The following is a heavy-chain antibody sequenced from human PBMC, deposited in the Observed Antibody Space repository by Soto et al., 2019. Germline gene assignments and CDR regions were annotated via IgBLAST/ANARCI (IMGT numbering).Heavy chain of an antibody. V-gene: IGHV3-15*07. CDR1: GLTFTNAW. J-gene: IGHJ4*02. D-gene: IGHD1-26*01. CDR3: TTDLRWEFNFDY. CDR2: LRGETDGETA. Sequence: EVQLVESGGGLVEPGESLRLSCVVSGLTFTNAWMNLVRQAPGKGLEWVGRLRGETDGETADYAAPLKGRFTISRDESRNTLYLQMKSLKTEDTAVYYCTTDLRWEFNFDYWGQGTLVTVSS.